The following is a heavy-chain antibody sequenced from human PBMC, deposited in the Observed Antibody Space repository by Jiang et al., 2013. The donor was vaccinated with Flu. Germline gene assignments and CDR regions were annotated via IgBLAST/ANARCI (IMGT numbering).Heavy chain of an antibody. CDR3: ARGGNVYDSSGYGDY. J-gene: IGHJ4*02. CDR2: ISAYNGNT. Sequence: VKVSCKASDYTFTSYGISWVRQAPGQGLEWMGWISAYNGNTNYAQKLQGRVTMTTDTSTSTAYMELRSLRSDDTAVYYCARGGNVYDSSGYGDYWGQGTLVTVSS. V-gene: IGHV1-18*01. CDR1: DYTFTSYG. D-gene: IGHD3-22*01.